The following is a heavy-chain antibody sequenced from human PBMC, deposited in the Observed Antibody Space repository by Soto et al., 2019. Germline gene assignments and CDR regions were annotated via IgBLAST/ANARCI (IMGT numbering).Heavy chain of an antibody. D-gene: IGHD6-13*01. CDR2: IWNDGSFQ. Sequence: QVQLVESGGGVAQPGRYLRLSCAASGMTFSQSAMHWVRQAPGKGLEWVAGIWNDGSFQDYVDSVKGRFSISRDNSKNTPYMQMNNLRADDTAIYSCARGIGVAGRFFYYYGLDVWGQGTPVTVSS. V-gene: IGHV3-33*04. CDR3: ARGIGVAGRFFYYYGLDV. J-gene: IGHJ6*02. CDR1: GMTFSQSA.